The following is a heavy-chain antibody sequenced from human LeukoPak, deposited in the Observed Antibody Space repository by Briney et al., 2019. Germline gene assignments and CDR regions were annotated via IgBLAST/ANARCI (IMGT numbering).Heavy chain of an antibody. D-gene: IGHD3-22*01. J-gene: IGHJ4*02. CDR2: INPNSGGT. CDR3: ARVTGYLDYDSSGYYC. V-gene: IGHV1-2*02. CDR1: GYTFTGYY. Sequence: ASVTVSCKASGYTFTGYYMHWVRQAPGQGLEWMGWINPNSGGTNYAQKFQGRVTMTRDTSISTAYMELSRLRSDDTAVYYCARVTGYLDYDSSGYYCWGQGTLVTVSS.